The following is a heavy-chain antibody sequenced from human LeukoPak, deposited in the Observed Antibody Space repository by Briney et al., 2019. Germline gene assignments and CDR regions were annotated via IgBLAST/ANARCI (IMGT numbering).Heavy chain of an antibody. CDR3: ARGTSYSGATFLY. J-gene: IGHJ4*02. V-gene: IGHV4-59*01. Sequence: SETLSLTCTVSGGSISSFYWNWIRQPPGEGLEWIGYIYHSESTNYNPSLKGRVTISADTSKNQFSLKLSSVTAADTAVYYCARGTSYSGATFLYWGQGTLDTVSS. D-gene: IGHD1-26*01. CDR1: GGSISSFY. CDR2: IYHSEST.